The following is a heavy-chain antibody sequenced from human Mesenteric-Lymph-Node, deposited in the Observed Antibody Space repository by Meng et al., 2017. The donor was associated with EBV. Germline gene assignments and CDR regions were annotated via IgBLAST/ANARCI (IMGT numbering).Heavy chain of an antibody. CDR2: IYHRGST. V-gene: IGHV4-4*02. J-gene: IGHJ4*02. CDR3: ARVNEGQWLVRGAFDY. Sequence: QVQLREPRPGLVKPSVNLSLTCAVSGGSISTSNWWGWVRQPPGKGLEWIGEIYHRGSTNYNPSLTSRVTISVDESKNEFSLSLTSVTAADTAVYFCARVNEGQWLVRGAFDYWGQGTLVTVSS. CDR1: GGSISTSNW. D-gene: IGHD6-19*01.